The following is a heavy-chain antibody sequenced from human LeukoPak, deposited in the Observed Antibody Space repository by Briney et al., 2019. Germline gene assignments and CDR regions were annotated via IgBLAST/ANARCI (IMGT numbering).Heavy chain of an antibody. CDR2: ISGSSTAM. D-gene: IGHD2-15*01. CDR1: GFTFSTYT. V-gene: IGHV3-48*01. J-gene: IGHJ4*02. Sequence: GGSLRLSCAASGFTFSTYTMTWVRQAPGKGLECVSYISGSSTAMDYAASVKGRFTVSRDNANNSVYLQMNSLRAKDTAVYYCARGYCSGGTCYGHFDCWGQGTLVTVSS. CDR3: ARGYCSGGTCYGHFDC.